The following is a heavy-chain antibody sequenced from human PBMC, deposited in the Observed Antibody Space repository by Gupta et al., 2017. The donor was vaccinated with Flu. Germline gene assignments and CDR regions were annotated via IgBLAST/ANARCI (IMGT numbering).Heavy chain of an antibody. J-gene: IGHJ5*02. CDR2: IDNTGDTI. CDR1: GLTFSKYR. CDR3: AGGRTTGSDWCDA. Sequence: EVQLVESGGGLVQPGGSLRLSCVGSGLTFSKYRMNWVRQAPGRGLEWVSHIDNTGDTIYSADSVKGRFTISRDNLRNSLFLQMDSLKVEDTAIYYCAGGRTTGSDWCDAWGQGTLVTVSS. D-gene: IGHD1-7*01. V-gene: IGHV3-48*03.